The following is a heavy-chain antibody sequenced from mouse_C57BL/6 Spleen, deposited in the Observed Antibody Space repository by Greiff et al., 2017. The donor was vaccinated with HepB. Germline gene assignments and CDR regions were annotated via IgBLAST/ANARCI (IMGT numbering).Heavy chain of an antibody. CDR2: IDPSDSYT. CDR1: GYTFTSYW. Sequence: QVQLQQPGAELVRPGPSVKLSCKASGYTFTSYWMHWVKQRPGQGLGWIGVIDPSDSYTNYNQKFKGKATLTVDTSSSTAYMQLSSLTSEDSAVYYCARGITTDYYAMDYWGQGTSVTVSS. J-gene: IGHJ4*01. CDR3: ARGITTDYYAMDY. D-gene: IGHD2-4*01. V-gene: IGHV1-59*01.